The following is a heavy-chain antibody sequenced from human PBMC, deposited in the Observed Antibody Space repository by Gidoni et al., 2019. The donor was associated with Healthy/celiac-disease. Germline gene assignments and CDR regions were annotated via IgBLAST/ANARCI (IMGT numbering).Heavy chain of an antibody. D-gene: IGHD3-9*01. CDR2: IYYSGST. Sequence: QLQLQESGPGLVKPSETLSLTCTVSGGSISSSSYYWGWIRQPPGKGLEWIGSIYYSGSTYYNPSLKSRVTISVDTSKNQFSLKLSSVTAADTAVYYCARLKFDWLPRDFDYWGQGTLVTVSS. CDR3: ARLKFDWLPRDFDY. J-gene: IGHJ4*02. V-gene: IGHV4-39*01. CDR1: GGSISSSSYY.